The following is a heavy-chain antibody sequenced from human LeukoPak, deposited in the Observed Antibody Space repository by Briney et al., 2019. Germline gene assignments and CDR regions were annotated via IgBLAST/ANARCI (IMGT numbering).Heavy chain of an antibody. V-gene: IGHV1-18*01. CDR1: GYTFTSYY. J-gene: IGHJ5*02. CDR3: ARAGGVSFVARWFDP. Sequence: GASVKVSCKASGYTFTSYYITWVRQAPGQGLEWMGWIISYSDNPTYARNLQGRVTMTTDTSTSTAYMELRSLRSDDTAVYYCARAGGVSFVARWFDPWGQGSLVTVSS. CDR2: IISYSDNP. D-gene: IGHD3-16*01.